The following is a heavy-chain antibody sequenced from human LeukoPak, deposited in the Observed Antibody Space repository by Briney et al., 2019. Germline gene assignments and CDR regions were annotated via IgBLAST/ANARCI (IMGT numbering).Heavy chain of an antibody. CDR1: SGSITDYH. Sequence: SETLSLTCTVSSGSITDYHWSWIRRPPGKGLEWIGHIFYSGSTNYNASLKSRVTISLDTSKSQFSLEVTSVTAADTAMYYCARHSLEWELLGNDAFDIWSQGTMVTVS. J-gene: IGHJ3*02. D-gene: IGHD1-26*01. CDR3: ARHSLEWELLGNDAFDI. V-gene: IGHV4-59*08. CDR2: IFYSGST.